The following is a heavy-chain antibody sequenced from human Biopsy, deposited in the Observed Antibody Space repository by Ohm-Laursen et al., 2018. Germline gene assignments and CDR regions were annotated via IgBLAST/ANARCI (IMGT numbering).Heavy chain of an antibody. CDR2: VTTTSSYI. V-gene: IGHV3-21*04. Sequence: SLRLSCAASGFDFSDYSMSWVRQAPGKGLEWVSSVTTTSSYIYYADSVKGRFTISRDNANKSLYLQMNSLRAEDTAVYYCATTRSFDNWGQGTRVTVSS. D-gene: IGHD5-24*01. CDR3: ATTRSFDN. CDR1: GFDFSDYS. J-gene: IGHJ4*02.